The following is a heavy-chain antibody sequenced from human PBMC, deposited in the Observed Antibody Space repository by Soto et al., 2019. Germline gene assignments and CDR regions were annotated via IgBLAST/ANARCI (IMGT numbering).Heavy chain of an antibody. V-gene: IGHV5-10-1*01. D-gene: IGHD6-19*01. CDR3: AILGYSSGWLFDY. Sequence: GESLKISCKGSGYSFTSYWISWVRQMPGKGLEWMGRIDPSDSYTNYSPSFQGHVTISADKSINTAYLQWSSLKASDTAMYYCAILGYSSGWLFDYWGQGTLVTSPQ. CDR2: IDPSDSYT. J-gene: IGHJ4*02. CDR1: GYSFTSYW.